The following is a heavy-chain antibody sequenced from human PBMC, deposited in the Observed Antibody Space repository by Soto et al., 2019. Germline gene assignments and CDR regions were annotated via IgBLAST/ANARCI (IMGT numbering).Heavy chain of an antibody. D-gene: IGHD4-17*01. CDR3: ARRDYGDSD. CDR2: INHSGST. V-gene: IGHV4-34*01. J-gene: IGHJ4*02. Sequence: SETLSLTCAVYGGSFSGYYWSWIRQPPGKGLEWIGEINHSGSTNYNPSLKSRVTISVDTSKNQFSLKLSFVTAADTAVYYCARRDYGDSDWGQGTLVTVSS. CDR1: GGSFSGYY.